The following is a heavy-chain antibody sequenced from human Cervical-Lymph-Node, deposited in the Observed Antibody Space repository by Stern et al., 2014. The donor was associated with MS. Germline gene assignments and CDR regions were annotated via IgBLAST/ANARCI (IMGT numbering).Heavy chain of an antibody. CDR1: GYTFTSYY. V-gene: IGHV1-46*01. CDR3: ARGSYSSIDY. J-gene: IGHJ4*02. Sequence: VHLVESGAEVKKPGASVKVSCKASGYTFTSYYIHWVRQAPGQGLEWMGLINPSRGTTDYPQKFQDRVIMTTEASTSTDYMDLSSLRSEDTAVYYCARGSYSSIDYWGQGTLVTVSS. CDR2: INPSRGTT. D-gene: IGHD6-13*01.